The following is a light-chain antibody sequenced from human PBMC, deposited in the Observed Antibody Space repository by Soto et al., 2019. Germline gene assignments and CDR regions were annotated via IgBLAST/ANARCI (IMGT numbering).Light chain of an antibody. V-gene: IGKV1-9*01. J-gene: IGKJ4*01. CDR2: AAS. CDR1: QGISSY. Sequence: DIQFTQSPSFLSASVGDRVTITCRASQGISSYLAWYQQKPGRAPNLLNDAASTLQAGVPSTFSGSGSGTEFTLTISSLQPEDFATSYCLQINYYPLPVGGGTKVEIK. CDR3: LQINYYPLP.